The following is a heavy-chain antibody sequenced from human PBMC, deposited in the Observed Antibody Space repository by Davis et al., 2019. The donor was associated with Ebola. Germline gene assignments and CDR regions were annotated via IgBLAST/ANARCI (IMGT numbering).Heavy chain of an antibody. Sequence: SVQVSCKASGGTFSSYAISWVRQAPGQGLEWLGGIIPIFGTANYAQKFQGRVTITADESTSTAYMELSSLRSEDTAVYYCASNRMGVNTPFDYWGQGTLVTVSP. J-gene: IGHJ4*02. CDR2: IIPIFGTA. D-gene: IGHD1-14*01. CDR3: ASNRMGVNTPFDY. V-gene: IGHV1-69*13. CDR1: GGTFSSYA.